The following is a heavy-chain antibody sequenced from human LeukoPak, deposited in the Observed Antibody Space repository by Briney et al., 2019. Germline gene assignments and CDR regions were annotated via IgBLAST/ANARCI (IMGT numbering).Heavy chain of an antibody. CDR1: GYSFTSYY. CDR3: AREASGYSYGIDY. Sequence: GESLKISCKGSGYSFTSYYMHWVRQAPGQGLEWMGMINPSGGSTSYAQKFQGRVTMTRDTSTSTVYMELSSLRSEDTAVYYCAREASGYSYGIDYWGQGTLVTVSS. D-gene: IGHD5-18*01. V-gene: IGHV1-46*01. CDR2: INPSGGST. J-gene: IGHJ4*02.